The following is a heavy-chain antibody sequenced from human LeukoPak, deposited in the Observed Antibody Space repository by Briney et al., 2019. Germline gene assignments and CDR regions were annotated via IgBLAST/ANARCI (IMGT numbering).Heavy chain of an antibody. CDR3: ANRPTVTTFAPDY. CDR2: IRSKTHGEAI. J-gene: IGHJ4*02. V-gene: IGHV3-15*07. D-gene: IGHD4-17*01. CDR1: GFTFSNVW. Sequence: GGSLRLSCAASGFTFSNVWMNWVRQAPGRGLEWVGRIRSKTHGEAIDYAAPVRGRFTISRDDSKNTLYLQLNSLKTEDTAVYYCANRPTVTTFAPDYWGQGTLVTVSS.